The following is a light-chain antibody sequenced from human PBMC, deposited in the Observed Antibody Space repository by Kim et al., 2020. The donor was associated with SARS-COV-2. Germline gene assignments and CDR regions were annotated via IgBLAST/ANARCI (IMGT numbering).Light chain of an antibody. J-gene: IGKJ1*01. V-gene: IGKV1-9*01. CDR2: AAS. CDR3: QQLNSYHPRT. Sequence: IQLTQSPSSLSASVGDRVTITCLASQGISSYLAWYQQKPGKAPKLLIYAASTLQSGVPSRFSGSGSGTDFTLTISSLQPEDFATYYCQQLNSYHPRTFGQGTKVDIK. CDR1: QGISSY.